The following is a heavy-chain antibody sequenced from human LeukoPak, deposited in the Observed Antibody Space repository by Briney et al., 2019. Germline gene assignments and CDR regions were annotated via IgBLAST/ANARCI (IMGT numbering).Heavy chain of an antibody. D-gene: IGHD2-8*02. CDR3: ARVRSGYYYYMDV. CDR1: GGSISSYY. CDR2: IYYSGST. V-gene: IGHV4-59*01. Sequence: SETLSLTCTVSGGSISSYYWSWIRQPPGKGLEWIGYIYYSGSTNYNPSLKSRVTISVDTSKNQFSLRLTSVTAADTAVYYCARVRSGYYYYMDVWGKGTTVTISS. J-gene: IGHJ6*03.